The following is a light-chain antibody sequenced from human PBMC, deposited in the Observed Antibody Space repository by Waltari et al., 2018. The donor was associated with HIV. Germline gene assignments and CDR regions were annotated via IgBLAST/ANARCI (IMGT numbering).Light chain of an antibody. CDR2: HAS. V-gene: IGKV1-39*01. CDR3: QQTNIFPRT. Sequence: DIQMTQSPSSLSAYVGYRVTITCRASQSINTNLHWYQQKPGKAPYLVMYHASTLQSGVPSRFSGSGSGTDFTLTISSLRPEDFATYYCQQTNIFPRTFGPGTKVE. CDR1: QSINTN. J-gene: IGKJ1*01.